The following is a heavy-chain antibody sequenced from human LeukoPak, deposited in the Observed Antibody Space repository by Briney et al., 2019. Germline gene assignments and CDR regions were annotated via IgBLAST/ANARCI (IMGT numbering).Heavy chain of an antibody. CDR1: GYSISSGYY. Sequence: SETLSLTCTVSGYSISSGYYWGWIRQPPGKGLEWIGSIYHSGSTYYNPSRKSPVTLSVDTSTNQFSLRLSSVTAPATSVNCCARGLSGYYGSFDYWGQGTLVTVSS. V-gene: IGHV4-38-2*02. J-gene: IGHJ4*02. CDR3: ARGLSGYYGSFDY. CDR2: IYHSGST. D-gene: IGHD3-22*01.